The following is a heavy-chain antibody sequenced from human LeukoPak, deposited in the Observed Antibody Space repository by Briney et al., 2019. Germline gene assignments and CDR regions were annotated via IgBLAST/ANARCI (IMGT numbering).Heavy chain of an antibody. D-gene: IGHD2-8*01. CDR3: ARSPIVLMVYAKRWFDP. CDR1: GGSISSSSYY. CDR2: IYYSGST. V-gene: IGHV4-39*01. Sequence: PSETLSLTCTVSGGSISSSSYYWGWIRQPPGKGLEWIGSIYYSGSTYYNPSLKSRVTISVDTSKNQFSLKLSSVTAADTAVYYCARSPIVLMVYAKRWFDPWGQGTLVTVSS. J-gene: IGHJ5*02.